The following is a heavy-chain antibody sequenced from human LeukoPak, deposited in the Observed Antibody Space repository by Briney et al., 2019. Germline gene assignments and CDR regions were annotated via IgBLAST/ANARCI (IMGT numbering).Heavy chain of an antibody. Sequence: PGRSLRPSCVASGFTFTSYTMHWVRQAPGKGLEWVSYISDTSSSRYYADSVRGRFTISRDNAKNSLYLQMNSLRDDDTAVYYCARGGRYDILTGIPPGRYGMDVWGQGTTVTVSS. V-gene: IGHV3-48*02. D-gene: IGHD3-9*01. CDR2: ISDTSSSR. J-gene: IGHJ6*02. CDR1: GFTFTSYT. CDR3: ARGGRYDILTGIPPGRYGMDV.